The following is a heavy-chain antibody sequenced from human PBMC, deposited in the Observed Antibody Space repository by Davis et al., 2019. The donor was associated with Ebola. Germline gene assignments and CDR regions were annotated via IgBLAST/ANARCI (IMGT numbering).Heavy chain of an antibody. CDR2: PYYSSKWSN. V-gene: IGHV6-1*01. D-gene: IGHD3-16*01. CDR3: VRGWGRSGLDV. J-gene: IGHJ6*02. Sequence: PSETLSLTRAIPGDSASSGGWNRTRQSPSRGLEWLGRPYYSSKWSNDNSVSVKSRITINPVPSKNQFSLQLHSVAPEDTAVYYCVRGWGRSGLDVWGQGTTVTVSS. CDR1: GDSASSGG.